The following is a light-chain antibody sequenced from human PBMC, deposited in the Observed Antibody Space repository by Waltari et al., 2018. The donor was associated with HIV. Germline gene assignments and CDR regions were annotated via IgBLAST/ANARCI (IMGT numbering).Light chain of an antibody. CDR3: STWDASLNGWV. CDR2: NNN. CDR1: SSRIGNYT. V-gene: IGLV1-44*01. Sequence: QSVLTQPPSASGTPGQRVTISCSGSSSRIGNYTINWYQQLPGTAPTFLIDNNNQRPSGVPDRFSGSKSGTSASLAISGLQSEDEAEYYCSTWDASLNGWVFGGGTKLTVL. J-gene: IGLJ3*02.